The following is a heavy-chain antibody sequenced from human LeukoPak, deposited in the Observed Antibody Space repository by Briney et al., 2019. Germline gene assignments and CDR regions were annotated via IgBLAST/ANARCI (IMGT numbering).Heavy chain of an antibody. V-gene: IGHV3-20*01. CDR3: ARDLTETGYFDY. CDR1: GFTFDDYG. CDR2: INWNGGST. Sequence: GGSLRLSCAASGFTFDDYGMSWVRQAPGKWLEWVSGINWNGGSTGYADSVKGRFTISRDNAKNSLYLQMNSLRAEDTALYHCARDLTETGYFDYWGQGTLVTVSS. J-gene: IGHJ4*02.